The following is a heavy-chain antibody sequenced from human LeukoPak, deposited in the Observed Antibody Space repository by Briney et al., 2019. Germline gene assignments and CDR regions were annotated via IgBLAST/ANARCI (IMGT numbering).Heavy chain of an antibody. CDR1: GGTFSSYA. V-gene: IGHV1-69*05. J-gene: IGHJ5*02. Sequence: GASVKVSCKASGGTFSSYAISWARQAPGQGLEWMGRIIPIFGTANYAQKFQGRVTITKDESTRTVYLELTSLTSDDTAVYYCARDVHGDYGSGWFDPWGQGTLVSVSS. CDR2: IIPIFGTA. CDR3: ARDVHGDYGSGWFDP. D-gene: IGHD4-17*01.